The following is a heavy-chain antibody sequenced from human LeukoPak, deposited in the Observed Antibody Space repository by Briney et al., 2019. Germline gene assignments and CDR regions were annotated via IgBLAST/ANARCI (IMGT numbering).Heavy chain of an antibody. CDR1: GFTFSSYN. CDR2: ISSRSSYI. D-gene: IGHD3-22*01. Sequence: GGSLRLSCAASGFTFSSYNMNWVRQAPGKGLEWVSSISSRSSYIYYADSVKGRFTISRDNAKNSLYLQMNSLRAEDTAVYYCAWAMIVVVMTYGMDVWGQGTTVTVSS. CDR3: AWAMIVVVMTYGMDV. J-gene: IGHJ6*02. V-gene: IGHV3-21*01.